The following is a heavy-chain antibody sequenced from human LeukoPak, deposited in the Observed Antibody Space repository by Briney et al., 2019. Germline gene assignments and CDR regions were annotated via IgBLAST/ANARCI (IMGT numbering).Heavy chain of an antibody. V-gene: IGHV1-2*02. Sequence: ASVKVSCKASGFTFSSYDFNWVRQAPGQGLEWMGWINPNSGGTNYAQKFQGRVTMTRDTSISTAYMELSRLRSDDTAVYYCARMTTAVDSSGYSYYYYYYMDVWGKGTTVTVSS. CDR1: GFTFSSYD. CDR3: ARMTTAVDSSGYSYYYYYYMDV. D-gene: IGHD3-22*01. CDR2: INPNSGGT. J-gene: IGHJ6*03.